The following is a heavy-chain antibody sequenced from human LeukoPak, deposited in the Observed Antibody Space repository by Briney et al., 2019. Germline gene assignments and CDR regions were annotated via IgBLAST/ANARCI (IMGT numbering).Heavy chain of an antibody. V-gene: IGHV3-7*03. J-gene: IGHJ4*02. CDR2: MKEDGTET. D-gene: IGHD5/OR15-5a*01. CDR3: AREGRSLHTF. Sequence: GGSLRLSCAASGFMFSSNWMSWVRLAPGKGLEWVANMKEDGTETYYVDSVKGRFTISRDNAKNSLYLQMNSLRVEDTAVYYCAREGRSLHTFWGPGTLVTVYS. CDR1: GFMFSSNW.